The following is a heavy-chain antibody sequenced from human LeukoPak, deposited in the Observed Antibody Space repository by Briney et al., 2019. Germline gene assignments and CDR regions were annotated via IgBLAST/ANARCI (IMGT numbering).Heavy chain of an antibody. Sequence: SETLSLTCAISGVSVGSNNYYWTWIRQSPGRGLEWIGYLSHSGSTNYNPSLKSRVAISVDTSKNQLSLKLSSVTAADTARYYCARAVGAVYWYFDPWGRGTLVTASS. J-gene: IGHJ2*01. V-gene: IGHV4-61*01. CDR3: ARAVGAVYWYFDP. CDR1: GVSVGSNNYY. D-gene: IGHD1-26*01. CDR2: LSHSGST.